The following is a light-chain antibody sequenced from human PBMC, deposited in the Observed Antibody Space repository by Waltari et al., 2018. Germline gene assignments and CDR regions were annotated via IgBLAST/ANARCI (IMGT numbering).Light chain of an antibody. CDR1: QCISNY. CDR3: QQLKSYPYT. CDR2: VAS. V-gene: IGKV1-9*01. J-gene: IGKJ2*01. Sequence: NKLTQTPSPLSASVGDRVTITCRASQCISNYLAWYQQKPGKTPKLLIYVASTLQSGVPSRFSGSGSGTDFTLTISSLQPEDFATYYCQQLKSYPYTFGQGTKVEIK.